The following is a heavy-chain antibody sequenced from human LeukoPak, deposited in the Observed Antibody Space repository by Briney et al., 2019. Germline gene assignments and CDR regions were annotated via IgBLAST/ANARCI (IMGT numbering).Heavy chain of an antibody. CDR2: SKPSGGSK. J-gene: IGHJ3*02. V-gene: IGHV1-46*01. Sequence: ASETLSFKSAVYTVTIYYMHWGRHAPPQGLEWMGISKPSGGSKSYARKYQGRATMTRDTSASTVYMELSSLRSEDTAVYYCASDYYDSSSYYYDAAFDIWGQGTMVTVSS. CDR3: ASDYYDSSSYYYDAAFDI. CDR1: VYTVTIYY. D-gene: IGHD3-22*01.